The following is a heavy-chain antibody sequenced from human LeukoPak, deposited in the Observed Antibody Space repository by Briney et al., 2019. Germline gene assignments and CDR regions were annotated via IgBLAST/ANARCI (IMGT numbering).Heavy chain of an antibody. CDR2: ITGSSSTI. CDR1: GFTFSSYS. V-gene: IGHV3-48*02. J-gene: IGHJ1*01. Sequence: GGSLRLSCAASGFTFSSYSMNWVHQAPGKGLEWLSYITGSSSTIKYADSVKGRFTISRDNAKNSLYLQMNSLRDEDTAVYYCARDYYDSSGYYYGQYWGQGTLVTVSS. D-gene: IGHD3-22*01. CDR3: ARDYYDSSGYYYGQY.